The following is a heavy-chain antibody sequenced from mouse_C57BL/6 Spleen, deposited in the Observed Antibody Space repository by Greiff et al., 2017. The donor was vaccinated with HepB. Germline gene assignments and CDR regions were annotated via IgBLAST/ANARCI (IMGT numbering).Heavy chain of an antibody. D-gene: IGHD1-1*01. CDR1: GYTFTSYW. CDR2: IDPSDSET. Sequence: VQLQQPGAELVRPGSSVKLSCKASGYTFTSYWMHWVKQRPIQGLEWIGNIDPSDSETHYNQKFKDKATLTVDKSSSTAYMQLSSLTSEDSAVYYCARPLYGSSYGYFDVWGTGTTVTVSS. CDR3: ARPLYGSSYGYFDV. J-gene: IGHJ1*03. V-gene: IGHV1-52*01.